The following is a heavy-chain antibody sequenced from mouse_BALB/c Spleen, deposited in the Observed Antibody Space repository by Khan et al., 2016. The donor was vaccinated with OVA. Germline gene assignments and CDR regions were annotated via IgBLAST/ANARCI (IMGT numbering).Heavy chain of an antibody. CDR1: GFTFSNYA. Sequence: EVELVESGGGLVKPGGSLKHFCAASGFTFSNYAMSWGRQSPEKRLEWVASISSGDSTYYPDSVKGRFTISSDNARHILYLQMSSLRSEDTAMYYCARDYWVAYWGQGTLVTVSS. CDR3: ARDYWVAY. CDR2: ISSGDST. J-gene: IGHJ3*01. V-gene: IGHV5-6-5*01.